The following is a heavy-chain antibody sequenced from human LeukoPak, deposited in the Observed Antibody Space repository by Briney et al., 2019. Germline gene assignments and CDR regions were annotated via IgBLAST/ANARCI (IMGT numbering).Heavy chain of an antibody. Sequence: ASVKVSCKASGYTFTSYGISWVRQAPGQGLEWMGWISAYNGNTNYARKLQGRVTMTTDTSTSTAYMELRSLRSDDTAVYYCAREIRGPSIAVAGTYYYYYGMDVWGQGTTVTVSS. CDR1: GYTFTSYG. CDR3: AREIRGPSIAVAGTYYYYYGMDV. V-gene: IGHV1-18*01. D-gene: IGHD6-19*01. J-gene: IGHJ6*02. CDR2: ISAYNGNT.